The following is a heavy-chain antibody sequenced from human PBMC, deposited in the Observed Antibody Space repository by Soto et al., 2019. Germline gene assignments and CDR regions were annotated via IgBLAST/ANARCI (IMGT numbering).Heavy chain of an antibody. D-gene: IGHD6-19*01. V-gene: IGHV3-30*18. J-gene: IGHJ4*02. CDR2: ISYDGSNK. CDR1: GFTFSSYG. CDR3: AKDGYSSGWREFDY. Sequence: QVQLVESGGGVVQPGRSLRLSCAASGFTFSSYGMHWVRQAPGKGLEWVAVISYDGSNKYYADSVKGRFTISRDNSKNTLYLQMNGLRAEDTGVYYCAKDGYSSGWREFDYWGQGTLVTVSS.